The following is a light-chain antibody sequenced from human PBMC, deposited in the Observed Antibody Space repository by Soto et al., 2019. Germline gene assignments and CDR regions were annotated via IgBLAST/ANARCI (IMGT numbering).Light chain of an antibody. CDR3: QQYITYPYA. V-gene: IGKV1-5*03. J-gene: IGKJ1*01. CDR2: EAS. Sequence: DIQMTQSPSTLSASVGDRVTITCRASQSTSTWLAWYQQRPGKTPKLLISEASKLESGVPSRFSGSGSGTEFTLTISSLQPDDVATYYCQQYITYPYAFGQGTKVEIK. CDR1: QSTSTW.